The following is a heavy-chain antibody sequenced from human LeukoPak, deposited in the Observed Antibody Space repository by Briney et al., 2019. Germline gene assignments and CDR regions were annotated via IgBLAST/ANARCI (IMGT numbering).Heavy chain of an antibody. CDR2: ISGSGGST. CDR1: GFTFSSYA. J-gene: IGHJ4*02. CDR3: AKTRGYSYGYREDYFDY. Sequence: GSLRLSCAASGFTFSSYAMSWVRQAPGKGLEWVSAISGSGGSTYYADSVKGRFTISRDNSKNTLYLQMNSLRAEDTAVYYCAKTRGYSYGYREDYFDYWGQGTLVTVSS. V-gene: IGHV3-23*01. D-gene: IGHD5-18*01.